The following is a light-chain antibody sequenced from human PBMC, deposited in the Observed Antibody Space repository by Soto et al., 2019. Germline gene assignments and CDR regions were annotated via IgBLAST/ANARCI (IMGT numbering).Light chain of an antibody. V-gene: IGLV2-14*01. CDR3: SSYTRSSTVV. Sequence: QSVLTQPASVSGSPGQSITISCTGTSSDVGGYDYVSWYQKHPGKAPKLMISEVSNRPSGVSNRFSGSKSGNTASLTISGLQAEDEADYYCSSYTRSSTVVFGGGTKLTV. CDR2: EVS. J-gene: IGLJ2*01. CDR1: SSDVGGYDY.